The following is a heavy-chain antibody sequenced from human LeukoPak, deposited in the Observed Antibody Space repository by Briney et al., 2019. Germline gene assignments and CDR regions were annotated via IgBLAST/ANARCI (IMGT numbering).Heavy chain of an antibody. V-gene: IGHV5-51*01. CDR3: AIGRGGQQLGDY. J-gene: IGHJ4*02. Sequence: GESPKIIRKSSGYSFPTYWNGWGRQMSGKGLEWMGIIYPGDSDAIYSPSFQGQVTMSADKSISTAYLQWSSLKASDTAMYYCAIGRGGQQLGDYWGQGTLVTVSS. CDR1: GYSFPTYW. CDR2: IYPGDSDA. D-gene: IGHD6-13*01.